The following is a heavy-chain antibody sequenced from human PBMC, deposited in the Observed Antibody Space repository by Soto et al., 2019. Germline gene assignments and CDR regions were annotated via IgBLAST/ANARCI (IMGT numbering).Heavy chain of an antibody. D-gene: IGHD3-16*01. CDR1: GYTFTGYY. J-gene: IGHJ6*02. CDR3: ARDRPPRTGGFDYYYGMDV. V-gene: IGHV1-2*04. Sequence: GASVKVSCKASGYTFTGYYMHWVRQAPGQGLEWMGWINPNSGGTNYAQKFQGWVTMTRDTSISTAYMELSRLRSDDTAVYYCARDRPPRTGGFDYYYGMDVWGQGTTVTVS. CDR2: INPNSGGT.